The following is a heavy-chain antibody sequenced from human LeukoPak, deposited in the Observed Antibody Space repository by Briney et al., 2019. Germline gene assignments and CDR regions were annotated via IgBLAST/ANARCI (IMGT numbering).Heavy chain of an antibody. Sequence: PGKSLRLSCAASGFSFSNYAMHWVRQAPGKGLEWVAVISYDGSDKYYADSVEGRFTISRDNSKNTLYLQMNSLRADHAAVYYCARDLVDTAMNLYNYYMDVWGKGTTVTVSS. CDR1: GFSFSNYA. CDR3: ARDLVDTAMNLYNYYMDV. CDR2: ISYDGSDK. D-gene: IGHD5-18*01. J-gene: IGHJ6*03. V-gene: IGHV3-30*04.